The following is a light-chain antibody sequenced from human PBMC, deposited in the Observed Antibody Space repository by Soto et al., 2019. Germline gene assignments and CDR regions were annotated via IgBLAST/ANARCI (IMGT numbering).Light chain of an antibody. J-gene: IGKJ1*01. CDR2: GAS. CDR1: QSVSNN. V-gene: IGKV3-15*01. Sequence: IVMTQSPATLSVSPGGRASLSCRASQSVSNNLAWYQQKPGPAPRLLIYGASTRAAGIPGRFSGSGAGTEFTLIISSLQSDDVAVYYCQQYHNAGSTFGQGTKVEI. CDR3: QQYHNAGST.